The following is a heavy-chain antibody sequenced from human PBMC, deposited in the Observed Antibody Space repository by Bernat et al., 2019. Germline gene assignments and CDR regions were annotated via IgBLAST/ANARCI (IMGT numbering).Heavy chain of an antibody. D-gene: IGHD3-3*01. V-gene: IGHV3-30*03. Sequence: QVQLVESGGGVVQPGRSLRLSCAASGFTFSSYGMHWVRQAPGKGLEWVAVISYDGSNKYYADSVKGRFTISRDNSKNTLYLQMNSLRAEDTAVYYCARDDRVTIFGVATRGAFDYWGQGTLVTVSS. CDR2: ISYDGSNK. CDR3: ARDDRVTIFGVATRGAFDY. J-gene: IGHJ4*02. CDR1: GFTFSSYG.